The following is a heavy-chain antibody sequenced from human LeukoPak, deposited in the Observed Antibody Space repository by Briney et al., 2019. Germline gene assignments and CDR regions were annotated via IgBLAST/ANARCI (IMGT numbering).Heavy chain of an antibody. CDR1: GGSISSSSYY. D-gene: IGHD2-2*02. CDR3: ARDCFGSTNCYTDY. CDR2: IYYSGST. J-gene: IGHJ4*02. V-gene: IGHV4-39*02. Sequence: SETLSLTCTVSGGSISSSSYYWGWFRQPPGKGLEWIGSIYYSGSTYYNPSLKSRVTISVDTSKNQFSLKLSSVTAADTAVYYCARDCFGSTNCYTDYWGQGTLVTVSS.